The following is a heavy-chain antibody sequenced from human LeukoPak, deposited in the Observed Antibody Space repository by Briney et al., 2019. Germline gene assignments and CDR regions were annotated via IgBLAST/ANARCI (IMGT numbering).Heavy chain of an antibody. CDR3: ARDFGGYDFWSGTFFDY. V-gene: IGHV1-18*01. J-gene: IGHJ4*02. CDR1: GYTFTSYG. D-gene: IGHD3-3*01. CDR2: ISAYNGKT. Sequence: ASVKVSCKPSGYTFTSYGIRGVRPAPGQGLEWMGWISAYNGKTNYAQKLQGRVTMTTDTSTSTAYMELRSLRSDDTAVYYCARDFGGYDFWSGTFFDYWGQGTLVTVSS.